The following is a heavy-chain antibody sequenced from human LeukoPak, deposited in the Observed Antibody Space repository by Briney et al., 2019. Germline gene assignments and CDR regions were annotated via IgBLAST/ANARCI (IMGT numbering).Heavy chain of an antibody. D-gene: IGHD6-19*01. V-gene: IGHV3-9*01. CDR3: AKSINSGCSAVIDY. CDR1: GFTFDDYA. CDR2: ISWNSDNI. J-gene: IGHJ4*02. Sequence: GGSLRLSCAASGFTFDDYAIHWVRQAPGKGLEWVSGISWNSDNIRYADSVKGRFTISRDNAKNSLYLQMNSLRAEDTALYYCAKSINSGCSAVIDYWGQGTLVTVPS.